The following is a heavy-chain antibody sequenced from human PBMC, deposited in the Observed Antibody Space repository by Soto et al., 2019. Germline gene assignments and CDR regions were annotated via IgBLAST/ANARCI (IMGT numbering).Heavy chain of an antibody. CDR1: GFALGNSG. J-gene: IGHJ3*01. D-gene: IGHD6-25*01. CDR2: IKGDGSAK. V-gene: IGHV3-7*05. CDR3: ARDVSPGSGGYYLDAVDL. Sequence: EVQLVESGGGWVQPGGSQRLSCAASGFALGNSGMTGVRQAPGKGLEQVANIKGDGSAKSYLDSVRGRFTVSRDNAALSLFLQMNMLRAEDTALYYCARDVSPGSGGYYLDAVDLWGQGTMVTVSS.